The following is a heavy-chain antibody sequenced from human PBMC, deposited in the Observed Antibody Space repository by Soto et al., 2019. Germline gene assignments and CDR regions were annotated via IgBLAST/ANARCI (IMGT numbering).Heavy chain of an antibody. CDR3: AHRPSVWYLFDY. J-gene: IGHJ4*02. CDR2: IYWNDDK. D-gene: IGHD6-19*01. CDR1: GFSLSTSGLG. V-gene: IGHV2-5*01. Sequence: QITLKESGPTLVRPTQTLTLTCTFSGFSLSTSGLGVGWIRQPPGKALEWLALIYWNDDKRYSQSLKARLTITKDTSKNQVVLTMTNMDPVDTATYYCAHRPSVWYLFDYWGQGTLVTVSS.